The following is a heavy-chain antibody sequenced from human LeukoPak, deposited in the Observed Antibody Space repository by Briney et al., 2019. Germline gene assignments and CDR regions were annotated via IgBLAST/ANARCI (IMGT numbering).Heavy chain of an antibody. CDR1: DYTFTSYG. J-gene: IGHJ4*02. CDR3: ARSLGVTTIIDY. D-gene: IGHD5-12*01. V-gene: IGHV1-18*01. Sequence: GASVKVSCEASDYTFTSYGINWVRQAPGQGLEWMGWISGYNGNTNYAQKLQGRVTMTTDTSTSTAYMELRRLRSDDTAVYYCARSLGVTTIIDYWGQGTLVTVSS. CDR2: ISGYNGNT.